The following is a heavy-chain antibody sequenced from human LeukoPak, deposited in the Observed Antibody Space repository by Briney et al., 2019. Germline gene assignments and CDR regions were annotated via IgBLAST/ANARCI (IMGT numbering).Heavy chain of an antibody. CDR2: INHSGST. V-gene: IGHV4-34*01. CDR3: ARVYYSNSYDYWYFDL. Sequence: SETLSLTCAVYGGSFSGYYWSWIRQPPGKGLEWIGEINHSGSTNYNPSLKSRVTISVDTSKNQFSLKLSSVTAADTAVYCCARVYYSNSYDYWYFDLWGRGTLVTVSS. D-gene: IGHD6-13*01. J-gene: IGHJ2*01. CDR1: GGSFSGYY.